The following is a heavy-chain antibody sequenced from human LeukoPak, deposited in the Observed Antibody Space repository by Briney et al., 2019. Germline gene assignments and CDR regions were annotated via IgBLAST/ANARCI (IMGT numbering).Heavy chain of an antibody. CDR2: IYHSGST. J-gene: IGHJ4*02. CDR3: ARAKAVTSRPFDY. Sequence: SETLSLTCAVYGGSFSGYYWSWIRQPPGKGLEWIGEIYHSGSTNYNPSLKSRVTISVDTSKNQFSLKLSSVTAADTAVYYCARAKAVTSRPFDYWGQGTLVTVSS. V-gene: IGHV4-34*01. D-gene: IGHD4-11*01. CDR1: GGSFSGYY.